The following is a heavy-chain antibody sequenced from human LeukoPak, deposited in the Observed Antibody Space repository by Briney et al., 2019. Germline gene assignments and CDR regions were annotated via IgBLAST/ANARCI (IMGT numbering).Heavy chain of an antibody. CDR3: AREGSSSPADAFAI. CDR1: GFAVSSNY. CDR2: IYSGGST. J-gene: IGHJ3*02. D-gene: IGHD6-13*01. Sequence: GGSLRLSCAASGFAVSSNYMSWVRQAPGKGLEWVSVIYSGGSTYYADSVKGRFTISRDNSKNTLYLQMNSLRAEDTAVYYCAREGSSSPADAFAIWGQGTMVTVSS. V-gene: IGHV3-53*01.